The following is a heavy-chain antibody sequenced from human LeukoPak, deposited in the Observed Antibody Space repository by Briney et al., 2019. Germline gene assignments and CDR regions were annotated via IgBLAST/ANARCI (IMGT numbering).Heavy chain of an antibody. CDR2: IRYDGSNK. Sequence: QPGGSLRLPCAASGFTFSSYGMHWVRQAPGKGLEWVAFIRYDGSNKYYADSVKGRFTISRDNSKNTLYLQMNSLRAEDTAVYYCAKEYCSGGSCLNYWGQGTLVTVSS. J-gene: IGHJ4*02. D-gene: IGHD2-15*01. CDR3: AKEYCSGGSCLNY. CDR1: GFTFSSYG. V-gene: IGHV3-30*02.